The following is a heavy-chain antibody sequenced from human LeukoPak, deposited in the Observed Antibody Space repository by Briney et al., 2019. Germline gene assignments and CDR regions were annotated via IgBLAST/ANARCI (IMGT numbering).Heavy chain of an antibody. V-gene: IGHV3-30-3*01. Sequence: PGRSLRLSCAASGFTFSSYAMHWVRQAPGKGLEWVAVISYDGSNKYYVDSVKGRFTISRDNSKNTLYLQMNSLRAEDTAVYYCARGRFGESKGWVDYWGQGTLVTVSS. J-gene: IGHJ4*02. D-gene: IGHD3-10*01. CDR1: GFTFSSYA. CDR3: ARGRFGESKGWVDY. CDR2: ISYDGSNK.